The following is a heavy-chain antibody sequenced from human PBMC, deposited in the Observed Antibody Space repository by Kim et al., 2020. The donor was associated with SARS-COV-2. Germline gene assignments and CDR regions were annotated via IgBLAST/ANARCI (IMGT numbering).Heavy chain of an antibody. J-gene: IGHJ4*02. CDR1: GFSLRSYV. Sequence: GGSLRLSCAASGFSLRSYVMHWVRQAPGEGLEWVALISYDGIDKSYADSVKGRFSVSRDNSDNTLYLQMSSLRPEDTAVYYCAKDSGYYLEDWGQGSLVTVSS. CDR3: AKDSGYYLED. D-gene: IGHD1-26*01. CDR2: ISYDGIDK. V-gene: IGHV3-30*18.